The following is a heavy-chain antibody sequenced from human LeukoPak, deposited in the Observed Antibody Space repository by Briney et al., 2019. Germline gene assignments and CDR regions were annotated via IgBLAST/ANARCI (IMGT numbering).Heavy chain of an antibody. CDR3: ARVRYDSSGYYLDY. V-gene: IGHV4-31*03. D-gene: IGHD3-22*01. Sequence: SQTLSLTCTVSGGSINSGGYYWGWIRQHPGKGLEWIGYIYYSGSTYYNPSLKSRVTISVDTSKNQFSLKLSSVTAADTAVYYCARVRYDSSGYYLDYWGQGTLVTVSS. J-gene: IGHJ4*02. CDR1: GGSINSGGYY. CDR2: IYYSGST.